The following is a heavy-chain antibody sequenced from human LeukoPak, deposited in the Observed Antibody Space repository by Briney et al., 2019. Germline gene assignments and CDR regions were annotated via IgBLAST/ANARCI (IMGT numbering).Heavy chain of an antibody. Sequence: PSETLSLTCAVSGGSISSSNWWSWVRQPPGKGLEWIGEINHSGSTNYNPSLKSRVTISVDTSKNQFSLKLSSVTAADTAVYYCASLTVTTSQFNYYYMDVWGKGTTVTVSS. CDR3: ASLTVTTSQFNYYYMDV. J-gene: IGHJ6*03. D-gene: IGHD4-11*01. CDR1: GGSISSSNW. CDR2: INHSGST. V-gene: IGHV4-4*02.